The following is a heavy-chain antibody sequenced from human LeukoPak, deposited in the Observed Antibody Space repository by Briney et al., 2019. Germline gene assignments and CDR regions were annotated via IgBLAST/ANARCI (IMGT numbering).Heavy chain of an antibody. CDR3: VRYCSSTSCFNAFDI. CDR2: IIPIFGTA. Sequence: SVKVSCKASGGTFSSYAISWVRQAPGQGLEWMGGIIPIFGTANYAQKFQGRVTITADESTSTAYMELSSLRSKDTAVYYCVRYCSSTSCFNAFDIWGQGTMVTVSS. J-gene: IGHJ3*02. D-gene: IGHD2-2*01. CDR1: GGTFSSYA. V-gene: IGHV1-69*13.